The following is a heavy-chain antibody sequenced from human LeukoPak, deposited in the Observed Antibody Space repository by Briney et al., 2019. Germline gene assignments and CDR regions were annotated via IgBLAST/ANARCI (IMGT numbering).Heavy chain of an antibody. CDR1: GFTFSSYS. V-gene: IGHV3-48*01. CDR2: ISSSSSTI. Sequence: GGSLRLSCAASGFTFSSYSMNWVRQAPGKGLEWVSYISSSSSTIYYADSVKGRFTISRDNAKNSLYLQMNSLRAEDTAVYYCARGPGAGDPGYWGQGTLVTVSS. J-gene: IGHJ4*02. CDR3: ARGPGAGDPGY. D-gene: IGHD7-27*01.